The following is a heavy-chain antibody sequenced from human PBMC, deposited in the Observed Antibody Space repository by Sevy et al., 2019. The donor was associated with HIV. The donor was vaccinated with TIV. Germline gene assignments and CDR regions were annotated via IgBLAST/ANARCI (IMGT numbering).Heavy chain of an antibody. J-gene: IGHJ1*01. Sequence: GGSLRLSCAASGFTFSSYAIHWVRRAPDKGLEWVAVVSYDGNNKYYADSVQGRFTVSRDNSKNMLYVQMNSLRAEDTAVYYCAKDHNLWSEGGFLHHWGQGTLVTVSS. V-gene: IGHV3-30*18. CDR2: VSYDGNNK. CDR3: AKDHNLWSEGGFLHH. D-gene: IGHD3-10*01. CDR1: GFTFSSYA.